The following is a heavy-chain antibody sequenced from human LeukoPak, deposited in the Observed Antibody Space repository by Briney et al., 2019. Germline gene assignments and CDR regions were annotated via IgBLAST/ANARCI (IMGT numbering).Heavy chain of an antibody. CDR1: GFTFSSYC. D-gene: IGHD3-16*01. Sequence: GGSLRLSCAASGFTFSSYCMSWVRQAPGKGLAWVSAISGSGGSTYYADSVGGRFTISRDNSKNTLSLQMNSLRAEDTAIYYCAKDLLGVAKGRSDCWGQGTLVTVSS. CDR2: ISGSGGST. J-gene: IGHJ4*02. V-gene: IGHV3-23*01. CDR3: AKDLLGVAKGRSDC.